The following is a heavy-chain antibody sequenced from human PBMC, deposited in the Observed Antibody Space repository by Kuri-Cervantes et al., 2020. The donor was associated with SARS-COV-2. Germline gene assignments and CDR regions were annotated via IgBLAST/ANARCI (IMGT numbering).Heavy chain of an antibody. V-gene: IGHV2-5*02. J-gene: IGHJ3*02. CDR3: AHRRPEDTFFDI. CDR1: GFSLSTSGVG. CDR2: IYWDDEK. Sequence: SGPTLVKPTQTLTLTCTFSGFSLSTSGVGVGWIRQPPGKALEWLALIYWDDEKRYIPSLKSRLTITKDTSKNQVVLTMTNMDPVDTATYYCAHRRPEDTFFDIWGQGTMVTVSS.